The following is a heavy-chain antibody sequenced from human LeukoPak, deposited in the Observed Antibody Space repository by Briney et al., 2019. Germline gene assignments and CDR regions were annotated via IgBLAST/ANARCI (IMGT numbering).Heavy chain of an antibody. J-gene: IGHJ4*02. Sequence: ASVKVSCKASGYTFTGYYMHWVRQAPGQGLEWMGWINPNSGGTNYAQKFQGRVTMTRDTSISTAYMELSRLRSDDTAVYCCARSAGYSSSWYSGYWGQGTLVTVSS. D-gene: IGHD6-13*01. CDR3: ARSAGYSSSWYSGY. CDR1: GYTFTGYY. CDR2: INPNSGGT. V-gene: IGHV1-2*02.